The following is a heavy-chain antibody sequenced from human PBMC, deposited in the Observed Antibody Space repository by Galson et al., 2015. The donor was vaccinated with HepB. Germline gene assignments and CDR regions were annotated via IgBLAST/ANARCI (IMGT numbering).Heavy chain of an antibody. CDR2: ISSSSSTI. CDR3: ARGLEVGLWFGELFSADY. V-gene: IGHV3-48*04. Sequence: SLRLSCAASGFTFSSYSMNWVRQAPGKGLEWVSYISSSSSTIYYADSVKGRFTISRDNAKNSLYLQMNSLRAEDTAVYYCARGLEVGLWFGELFSADYWGQGTLVTVSS. CDR1: GFTFSSYS. D-gene: IGHD3-10*01. J-gene: IGHJ4*02.